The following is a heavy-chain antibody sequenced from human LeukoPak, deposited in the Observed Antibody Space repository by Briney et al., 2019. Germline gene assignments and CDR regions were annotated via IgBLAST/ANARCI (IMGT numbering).Heavy chain of an antibody. J-gene: IGHJ6*02. V-gene: IGHV1-69*04. CDR1: GGTFSSYA. CDR2: IIPMLGVA. Sequence: GASVKVSCKASGGTFSSYAISWVRQAPGQGLEWMGRIIPMLGVANNAENSQDRVTINADKSTNTMYMELSSLRSEDTAVYYCARERSDCSGSACYSRNRNHSGLDVWGQGTTVTVSS. D-gene: IGHD2-15*01. CDR3: ARERSDCSGSACYSRNRNHSGLDV.